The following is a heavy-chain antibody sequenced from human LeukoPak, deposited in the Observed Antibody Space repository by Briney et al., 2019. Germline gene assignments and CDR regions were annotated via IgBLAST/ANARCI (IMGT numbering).Heavy chain of an antibody. Sequence: SETLSLTCTVSGGSISSYYWSWIRQPPGKGLEWIGYIYYSGSTNYNPSLKSRVTISVDTSKNQSSLKLSSVTAADTAVYYCARDAPLYYYGSSGYYSDAFDIWGQGTMVTVSS. CDR1: GGSISSYY. CDR3: ARDAPLYYYGSSGYYSDAFDI. D-gene: IGHD3-22*01. V-gene: IGHV4-59*01. CDR2: IYYSGST. J-gene: IGHJ3*02.